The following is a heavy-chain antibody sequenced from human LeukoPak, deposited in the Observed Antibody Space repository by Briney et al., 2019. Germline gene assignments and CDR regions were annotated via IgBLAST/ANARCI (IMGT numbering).Heavy chain of an antibody. V-gene: IGHV4-61*02. J-gene: IGHJ4*02. CDR2: IYTSGST. D-gene: IGHD3-3*01. Sequence: PSETLSLTCSVSGGSISSDTYYWSWIRQPAEKGLEWIGRIYTSGSTNYNPSLKSRVTISMDTSKNQFSLKLSFVTAADTAVYYCARVASSGYYYFDSWGQGTLVTVSS. CDR3: ARVASSGYYYFDS. CDR1: GGSISSDTYY.